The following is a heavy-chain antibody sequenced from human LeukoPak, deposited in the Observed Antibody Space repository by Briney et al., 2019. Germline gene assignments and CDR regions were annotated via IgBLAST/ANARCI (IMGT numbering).Heavy chain of an antibody. D-gene: IGHD3-10*01. CDR2: IYSDGST. CDR1: GFTVSSNY. J-gene: IGHJ4*02. Sequence: GGSLRLSCAASGFTVSSNYMSWVHQAAGKGLEWVSVIYSDGSTYYMDSVKGRFTISRDNSKNKLYLQMNSLRAEDTAVYFCARVRYYGSGTYFFDYWGQGTLVTVSS. CDR3: ARVRYYGSGTYFFDY. V-gene: IGHV3-53*01.